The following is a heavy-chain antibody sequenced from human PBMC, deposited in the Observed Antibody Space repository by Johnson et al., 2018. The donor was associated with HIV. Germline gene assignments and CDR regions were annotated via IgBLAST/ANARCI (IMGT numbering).Heavy chain of an antibody. CDR2: IKQDGSEK. D-gene: IGHD3-22*01. Sequence: VLLMESGGGLIQPGGSLRLSCAASGFTFSSSAMHWVRQAPGKGLEWVANIKQDGSEKYYVDSVKGRFTISRDNAKNSLYLQMSSLRVEDTAVYVCARGRISMTVVDLRGGGFDIWGQGTKVTVSS. CDR1: GFTFSSSA. V-gene: IGHV3-7*01. CDR3: ARGRISMTVVDLRGGGFDI. J-gene: IGHJ3*02.